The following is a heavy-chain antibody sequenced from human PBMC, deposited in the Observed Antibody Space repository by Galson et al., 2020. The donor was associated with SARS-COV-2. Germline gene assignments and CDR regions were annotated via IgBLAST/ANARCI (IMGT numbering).Heavy chain of an antibody. CDR2: IKSKTDGGTT. Sequence: GESLKISCAASGFTFSNAWMSWVRQAPGKGLEWVGRIKSKTDGGTTDYAAPVKGRFTISRDDSKNTLYLQMNSLNTEDTAVYYCTTDLGFWSGNWGQGTLVTVSS. CDR3: TTDLGFWSGN. D-gene: IGHD3-3*01. CDR1: GFTFSNAW. V-gene: IGHV3-15*01. J-gene: IGHJ4*02.